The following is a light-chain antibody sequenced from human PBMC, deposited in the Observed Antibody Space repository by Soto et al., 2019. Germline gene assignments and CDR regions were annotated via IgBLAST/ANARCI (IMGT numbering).Light chain of an antibody. CDR3: KQYSTYPLT. CDR1: QGISSW. CDR2: AAS. J-gene: IGKJ4*01. V-gene: IGKV1-12*01. Sequence: DIQMTQSPSSVSASVGDRVTITCRASQGISSWLAWYQQKPGKAPKLLIYAASSLQSGVPSRFSGSGSGTDFTLNISSMQPEELATYDCKQYSTYPLTVGGGTKVEIK.